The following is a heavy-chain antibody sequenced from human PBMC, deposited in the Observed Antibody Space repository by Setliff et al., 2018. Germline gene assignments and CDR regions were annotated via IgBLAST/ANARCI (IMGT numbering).Heavy chain of an antibody. J-gene: IGHJ4*02. CDR1: GFTFSSYA. CDR3: VKESIVTRYFDY. CDR2: ILGSGDST. Sequence: GGSLRLSCAASGFTFSSYAMSWVRQAPGRGLEWVSGILGSGDSTSYANSVKGRFTISRDNSKNTVYLQMNSLRAEDTAVYYCVKESIVTRYFDYWGKGTLVTVSS. V-gene: IGHV3-23*01. D-gene: IGHD6-6*01.